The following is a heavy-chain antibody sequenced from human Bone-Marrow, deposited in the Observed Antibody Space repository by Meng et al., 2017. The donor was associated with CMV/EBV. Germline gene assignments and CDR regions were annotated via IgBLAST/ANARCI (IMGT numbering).Heavy chain of an antibody. CDR1: GFIFSNHA. J-gene: IGHJ4*02. CDR2: IRYDGSKK. D-gene: IGHD3-3*01. Sequence: GESLKPSCAASGFIFSNHAMHLVRQAPGKGLEWVAVIRYDGSKKYYADSLKARFTISRDNSKNTLYVQMSRLRAEDTAVYYCVKDGYDFWSGPDSYYFDAWGQGTLVTVSS. CDR3: VKDGYDFWSGPDSYYFDA. V-gene: IGHV3-30*02.